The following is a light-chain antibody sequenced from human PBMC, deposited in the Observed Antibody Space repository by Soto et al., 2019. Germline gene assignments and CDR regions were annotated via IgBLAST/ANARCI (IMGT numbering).Light chain of an antibody. CDR2: AAS. CDR1: QDISSH. CDR3: QQFNSYPIT. Sequence: DIQLTQSPSFLSAYVGDRVAITCRASQDISSHLVWYQQKQGEAPQLLIFAASTLQSGVPSRFSGSGSETQCTLTLNGLQPEYFATYYCQQFNSYPITFGQGTRVDIK. V-gene: IGKV1-9*01. J-gene: IGKJ5*01.